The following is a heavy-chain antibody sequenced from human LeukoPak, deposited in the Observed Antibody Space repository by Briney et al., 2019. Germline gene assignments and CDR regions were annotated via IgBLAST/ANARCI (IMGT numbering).Heavy chain of an antibody. CDR1: GGSISNYY. Sequence: SETLSLTCTVSGGSISNYYWSWTRQPPGKGLEWIGYISYSGSTNYNPSLKSRVTISVDTSKNQFSLKLSSVTAADTAVYYCARVRPPPSEGDVDYWGQGTLVTVSS. V-gene: IGHV4-59*01. D-gene: IGHD1-1*01. CDR3: ARVRPPPSEGDVDY. J-gene: IGHJ4*02. CDR2: ISYSGST.